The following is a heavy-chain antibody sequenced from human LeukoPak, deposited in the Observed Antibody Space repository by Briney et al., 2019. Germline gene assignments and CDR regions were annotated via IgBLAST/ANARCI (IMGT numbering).Heavy chain of an antibody. CDR3: VGTGPLSSNGWDFNY. J-gene: IGHJ4*02. CDR1: GFSFSSLN. D-gene: IGHD6-19*01. CDR2: VSSSSIDYK. V-gene: IGHV3-21*01. Sequence: SGGSLRLSCVASGFSFSSLNMHWLRQAPGKGLEWVSTVSSSSIDYKYYADSVKGRFTISRDNAKNSLFLQMNSLRAEDTAVYYCVGTGPLSSNGWDFNYWGQGTLVTVSS.